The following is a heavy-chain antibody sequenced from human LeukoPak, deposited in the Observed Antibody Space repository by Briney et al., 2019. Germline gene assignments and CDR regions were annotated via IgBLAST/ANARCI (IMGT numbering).Heavy chain of an antibody. J-gene: IGHJ6*03. CDR2: IYTSGST. CDR1: GGSISSYY. Sequence: SETLSLTCTVSGGSISSYYWSWIRQPAGKGLEWIGRIYTSGSTNYNPSLKSRVTMSVDTSKNQFSLKLSSVTAADTAVYYCARDWRVVAATDYYYYMDVWGEGTTVTVSS. CDR3: ARDWRVVAATDYYYYMDV. D-gene: IGHD2-15*01. V-gene: IGHV4-4*07.